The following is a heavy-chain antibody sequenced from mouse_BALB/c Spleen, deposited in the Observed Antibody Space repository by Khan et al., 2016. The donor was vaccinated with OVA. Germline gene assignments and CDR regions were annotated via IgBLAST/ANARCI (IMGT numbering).Heavy chain of an antibody. V-gene: IGHV5-17*02. CDR2: ISSGSSTI. J-gene: IGHJ2*01. D-gene: IGHD1-3*01. CDR3: TSTDNYYFDY. Sequence: EVELVESGGGLVQPGGSRKLSCAASGFTFSGFGMHWVRQAPEKGLEWVAYISSGSSTIYYADTVKGRFIISRDNPKNTLFLQMTSLRSEETAMYYCTSTDNYYFDYRGQGSTVTVSS. CDR1: GFTFSGFG.